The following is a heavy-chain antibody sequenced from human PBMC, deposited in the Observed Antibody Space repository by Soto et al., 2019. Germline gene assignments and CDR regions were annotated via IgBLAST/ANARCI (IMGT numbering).Heavy chain of an antibody. CDR2: ISVTSGSI. CDR1: GFTFSSFA. CDR3: VRDHIWAYDF. D-gene: IGHD2-21*01. J-gene: IGHJ3*01. V-gene: IGHV3-48*02. Sequence: EVQLVESGGGLVQPGGSLRISCAASGFTFSSFALNWVRQAQGKGLEWISYISVTSGSIFYADSVKGRLTISRDDARNSLYLQMNTLRDEDTAVYFFVRDHIWAYDFWGRGTMVTVSS.